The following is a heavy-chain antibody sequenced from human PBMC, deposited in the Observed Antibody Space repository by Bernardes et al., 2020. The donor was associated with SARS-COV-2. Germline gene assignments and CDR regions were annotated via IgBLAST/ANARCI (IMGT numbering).Heavy chain of an antibody. CDR3: SRGFDY. CDR2: PYYTGST. CDR1: GGSISAYY. Sequence: SETLSLTCTVSGGSISAYYWSWFWQPPGKGLEWIGYPYYTGSTNYNPSLQSRVTISVDTSKNQFSLKLSSVTAADTAVYYCSRGFDYWGQGILVTVSS. J-gene: IGHJ4*02. V-gene: IGHV4-59*01.